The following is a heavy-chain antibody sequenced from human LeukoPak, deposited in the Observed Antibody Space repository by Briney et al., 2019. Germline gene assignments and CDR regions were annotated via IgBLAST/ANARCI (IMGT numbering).Heavy chain of an antibody. D-gene: IGHD5-12*01. V-gene: IGHV1-69*05. CDR3: ARGDSGYDYGFDN. Sequence: SVTVSCKASGGTFSSHAISWVRQAPGQGLEWVGGIIPIFGTTNYAQKFQGRVTITTDGSTSTGYMELRSLRSDDTAVYYCARGDSGYDYGFDNWGQGTLVTVSS. J-gene: IGHJ4*02. CDR2: IIPIFGTT. CDR1: GGTFSSHA.